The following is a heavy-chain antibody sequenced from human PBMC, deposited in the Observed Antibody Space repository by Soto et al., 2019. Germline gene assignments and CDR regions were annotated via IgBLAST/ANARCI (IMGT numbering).Heavy chain of an antibody. J-gene: IGHJ4*02. V-gene: IGHV1-18*04. CDR3: ARGDCRGGSCYSVIDY. CDR2: ISAYNGNT. Sequence: QVQLVQSGAEVKKPGASVKVSCKASGYTFTSYGISWVRQAPGQGLEWMGWISAYNGNTNYAQKLQGRGTMTPDTSTSTAYTELRSLRSDDTAVSYCARGDCRGGSCYSVIDYWGQGTLVTVSS. CDR1: GYTFTSYG. D-gene: IGHD2-15*01.